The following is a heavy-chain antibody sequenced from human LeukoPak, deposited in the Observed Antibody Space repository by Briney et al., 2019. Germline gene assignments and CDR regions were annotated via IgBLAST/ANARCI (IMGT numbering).Heavy chain of an antibody. D-gene: IGHD4-17*01. CDR1: GGSFSGYY. J-gene: IGHJ4*02. CDR3: ARVTSLDYGDYVISDY. Sequence: NPSETLSLTCAVYGGSFSGYYWSWIRQPPGKGLEWIGEINHSGSTNYNPSLKSRVTISVDTSKNQFSLKLSSVTAADTAVYYCARVTSLDYGDYVISDYWGQGTLVTVSS. CDR2: INHSGST. V-gene: IGHV4-34*01.